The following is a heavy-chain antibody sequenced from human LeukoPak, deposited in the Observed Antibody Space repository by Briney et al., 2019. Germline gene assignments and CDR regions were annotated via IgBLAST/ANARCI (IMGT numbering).Heavy chain of an antibody. V-gene: IGHV1-8*01. J-gene: IGHJ5*02. CDR3: ARGRAGKRDGYKKAIWFDP. D-gene: IGHD5-24*01. CDR2: MNPNSGNT. Sequence: ASVKVSCKASGYTFTSYDINWVRQATGQGLEWMGWMNPNSGNTGYAQKFQGRVTMTRNTSISTAYMELSSLRSEDTAVYYCARGRAGKRDGYKKAIWFDPWGQGTLVTVSS. CDR1: GYTFTSYD.